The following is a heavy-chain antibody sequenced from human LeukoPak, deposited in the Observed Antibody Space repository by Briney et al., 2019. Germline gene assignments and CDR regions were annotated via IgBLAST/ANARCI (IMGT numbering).Heavy chain of an antibody. CDR3: TTDVGLLEWELPLDY. Sequence: PWGSLTLSCAVSGFTFSNAWMSWVRQAPGKGLEWVGRIKSKTDGGTTDYAAPVKGRFTISRDDSKNTLYLQMNSLKTEDTAVYYCTTDVGLLEWELPLDYWGQGTLVTVSS. V-gene: IGHV3-15*01. CDR1: GFTFSNAW. D-gene: IGHD1-26*01. CDR2: IKSKTDGGTT. J-gene: IGHJ4*02.